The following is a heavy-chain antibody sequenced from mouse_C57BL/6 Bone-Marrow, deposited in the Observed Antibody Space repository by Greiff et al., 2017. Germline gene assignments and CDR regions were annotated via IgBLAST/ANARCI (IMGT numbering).Heavy chain of an antibody. CDR3: YSNQYYAMDY. V-gene: IGHV1-22*01. J-gene: IGHJ4*01. D-gene: IGHD2-5*01. Sequence: VQLKESGPELVKPGASVKMSCKASGYTFTDYNMHWVKQSHGKSLEWIGYINPNNGGTSYNQKFKGKATLTVNKSSSTAYMELRSLTSEDSAVYYCYSNQYYAMDYWGQGTSVTVSS. CDR2: INPNNGGT. CDR1: GYTFTDYN.